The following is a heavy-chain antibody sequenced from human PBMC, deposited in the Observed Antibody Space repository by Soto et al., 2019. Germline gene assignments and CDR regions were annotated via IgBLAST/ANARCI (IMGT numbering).Heavy chain of an antibody. V-gene: IGHV3-21*01. CDR1: GFTFSSYS. J-gene: IGHJ4*02. D-gene: IGHD3-22*01. Sequence: EVQLVESGGGLVKPGGSLRLSCAASGFTFSSYSMNWVRQAPGKGLEWVSSISSSSSYIYYADSVKGRFTISRDNAKNSLYLQMNSLRAEDTAVYYCARDRYYDSSGYYSVVDYWGQGTLVTVSS. CDR2: ISSSSSYI. CDR3: ARDRYYDSSGYYSVVDY.